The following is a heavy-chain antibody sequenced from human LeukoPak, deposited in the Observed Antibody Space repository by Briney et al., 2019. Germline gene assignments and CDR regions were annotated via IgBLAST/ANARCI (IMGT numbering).Heavy chain of an antibody. D-gene: IGHD2-2*01. J-gene: IGHJ6*02. V-gene: IGHV4-34*01. CDR1: GGSFCGYY. CDR2: IKHSGST. Sequence: KPSETLSLTCAVYGGSFCGYYWRWLRQPPGKGREWIGEIKHSGSTNYNPSLKSRVTISVDTSKNQFSLNLSSVTAADTAAHYCTRLSPRRSNHYYYYGMDVWGQGTTVTVSS. CDR3: TRLSPRRSNHYYYYGMDV.